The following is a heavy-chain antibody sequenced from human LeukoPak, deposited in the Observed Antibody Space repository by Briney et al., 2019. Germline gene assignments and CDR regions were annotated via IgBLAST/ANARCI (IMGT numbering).Heavy chain of an antibody. V-gene: IGHV3-74*01. CDR3: VRDHQLRDPGC. Sequence: PGGSLRLSCAASGFTFSSYWMHWVRQAPGKGLVWVSRINTGGSSTSYADSVKGRFTISRDNAKNSLYLQMNSLRVEDTAVYYCVRDHQLRDPGCWGQGTLVTVSS. D-gene: IGHD6-19*01. J-gene: IGHJ4*02. CDR1: GFTFSSYW. CDR2: INTGGSST.